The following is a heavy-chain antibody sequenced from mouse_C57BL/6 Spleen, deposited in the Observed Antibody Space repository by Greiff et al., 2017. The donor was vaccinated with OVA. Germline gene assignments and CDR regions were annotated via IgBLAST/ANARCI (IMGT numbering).Heavy chain of an antibody. Sequence: VQLKQSGPELVKPGASVKMSCKASGYTFTDYNMHWVKQSHGKSLEWIGYINPNNGGTSYNQKFKGKATLTVNKSSSTAYMELRSLTSEDSAVYYCARGGTGTSEGDYWGQGTTLTVSS. CDR1: GYTFTDYN. CDR3: ARGGTGTSEGDY. CDR2: INPNNGGT. D-gene: IGHD4-1*01. J-gene: IGHJ2*01. V-gene: IGHV1-22*01.